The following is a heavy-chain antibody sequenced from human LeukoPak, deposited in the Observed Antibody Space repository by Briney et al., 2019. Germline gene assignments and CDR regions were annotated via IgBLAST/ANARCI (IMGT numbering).Heavy chain of an antibody. CDR3: AKDLYEQGSPRLLRSFDP. V-gene: IGHV3-23*01. J-gene: IGHJ5*02. CDR2: ISGSGSST. CDR1: GFTFSSYA. Sequence: SGASLRLSCAASGFTFSSYAMSWVRQAPGKVLEWVASISGSGSSTYYADSAKGRYTISRDNSKNTQYLQMNSLRAEDTAVYYCAKDLYEQGSPRLLRSFDPWGQGTLVTVSS. D-gene: IGHD3-10*01.